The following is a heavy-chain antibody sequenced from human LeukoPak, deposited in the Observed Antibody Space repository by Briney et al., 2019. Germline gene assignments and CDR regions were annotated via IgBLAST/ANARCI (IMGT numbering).Heavy chain of an antibody. D-gene: IGHD1-26*01. Sequence: PSETLSLTCTVSGCSIRSYYWSWIRQPPGKGLEWIGYIYYSGSTNYNPSLKSRVTISVDTSKNQFSLKLSSVTAADTAVYYCARGEVPFDLWGRGTLVTVSS. CDR1: GCSIRSYY. V-gene: IGHV4-59*01. CDR3: ARGEVPFDL. J-gene: IGHJ2*01. CDR2: IYYSGST.